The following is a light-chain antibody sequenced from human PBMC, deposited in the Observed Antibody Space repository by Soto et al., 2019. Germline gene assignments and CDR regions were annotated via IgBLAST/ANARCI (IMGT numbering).Light chain of an antibody. Sequence: EIVLTQSPATLSLSXGXXAXLSCRASXSVSSYLAWYQQKPGQAPRLLIYDAANRATGIPARFSGSGPGTDFTLTISSLEPEDFAVYYCQQRSNWPLTFGGGNKVEIK. J-gene: IGKJ4*01. CDR3: QQRSNWPLT. CDR1: XSVSSY. CDR2: DAA. V-gene: IGKV3-11*01.